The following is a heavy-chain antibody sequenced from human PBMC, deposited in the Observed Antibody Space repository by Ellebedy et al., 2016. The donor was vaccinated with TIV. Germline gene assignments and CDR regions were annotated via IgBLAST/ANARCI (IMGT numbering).Heavy chain of an antibody. Sequence: AASVKVSCKASGYTFTSYYMHWARQAPGQGLEWMGWINPNSGGTNYAQKFQGRVTMTRDTSISTAYMELSRLRSDDTAVYYCARVLRWGGDSSVPWFDPWGQGTLVTVSS. CDR2: INPNSGGT. V-gene: IGHV1-2*02. D-gene: IGHD3-22*01. CDR1: GYTFTSYY. J-gene: IGHJ5*02. CDR3: ARVLRWGGDSSVPWFDP.